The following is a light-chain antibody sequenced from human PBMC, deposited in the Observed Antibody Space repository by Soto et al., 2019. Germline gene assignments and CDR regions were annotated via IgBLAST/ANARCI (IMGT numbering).Light chain of an antibody. Sequence: AVQMTQSPASLSASVGDRVTITCRASEDIGNVLGWYQQKPGKAPKLLIYGASTLQSGVPARFSGSGSGTDFTLSSSSLQPEDFATYYCLKDTNFIWTFGQGTTVDFK. CDR1: EDIGNV. CDR2: GAS. J-gene: IGKJ1*01. V-gene: IGKV1-6*01. CDR3: LKDTNFIWT.